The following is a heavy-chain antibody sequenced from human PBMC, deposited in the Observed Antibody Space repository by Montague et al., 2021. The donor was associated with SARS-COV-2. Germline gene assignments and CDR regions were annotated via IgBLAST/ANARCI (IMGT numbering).Heavy chain of an antibody. J-gene: IGHJ4*02. Sequence: SLRLSCAASGFRSTSNWMTWVRQAPGKGLEWVAHIKQDGGEKNYADSVKGRFTISRDNAKNSIFLQMNDLGAEDSAIYYCAKDDDYTSSCHYWGQGTLVTVSS. CDR3: AKDDDYTSSCHY. V-gene: IGHV3-7*01. CDR2: IKQDGGEK. D-gene: IGHD6-13*01. CDR1: GFRSTSNW.